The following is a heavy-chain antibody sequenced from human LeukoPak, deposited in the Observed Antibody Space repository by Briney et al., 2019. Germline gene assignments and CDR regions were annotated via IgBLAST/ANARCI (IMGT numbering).Heavy chain of an antibody. D-gene: IGHD3-10*01. CDR2: THYTGET. V-gene: IGHV4-59*11. Sequence: PSETLSLTCNVSGGSISGPYWNWIRQSPGRGLEWIGYTHYTGETNYNPSLKSRLTMSVDTSNNQVYLRLSSVTAADTAVYYCGRNLGSGSDHWGQGTLVTVSS. J-gene: IGHJ4*02. CDR3: GRNLGSGSDH. CDR1: GGSISGPY.